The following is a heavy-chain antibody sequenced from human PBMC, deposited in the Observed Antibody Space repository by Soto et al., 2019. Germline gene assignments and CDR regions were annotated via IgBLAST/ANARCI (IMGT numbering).Heavy chain of an antibody. Sequence: QITLNASGPTVVRPTETLTLTCRISGFSLTNSAVGVGWVRQSPGKAPEWLALLYWDDDKRYSESLKSKLTIPKDTSKNQVVLTVANLDPTDTATYYCAHRVLRTVFGLVTTPAIYFAFWGQGTPVAVSS. CDR3: AHRVLRTVFGLVTTPAIYFAF. D-gene: IGHD3-3*01. V-gene: IGHV2-5*02. CDR1: GFSLTNSAVG. CDR2: LYWDDDK. J-gene: IGHJ4*02.